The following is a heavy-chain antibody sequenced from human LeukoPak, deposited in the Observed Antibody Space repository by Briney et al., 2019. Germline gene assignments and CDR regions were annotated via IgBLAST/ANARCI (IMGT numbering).Heavy chain of an antibody. CDR2: IYYSGST. J-gene: IGHJ4*02. V-gene: IGHV4-31*03. CDR3: ARARHCSGGSCAYYFDY. Sequence: SQTLSLACTVSGGSISSGGYYWSWIRQHPGKGLEWIGYIYYSGSTYYNPSLKSRVTISVDTSKNQFSLKLSSVTAADTAVYYCARARHCSGGSCAYYFDYWGQGTPVTVSS. D-gene: IGHD2-15*01. CDR1: GGSISSGGYY.